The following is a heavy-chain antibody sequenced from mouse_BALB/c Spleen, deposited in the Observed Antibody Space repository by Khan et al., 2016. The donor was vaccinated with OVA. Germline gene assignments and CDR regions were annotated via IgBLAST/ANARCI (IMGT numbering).Heavy chain of an antibody. CDR3: ARELRLGGFAC. D-gene: IGHD1-2*01. J-gene: IGHJ3*01. Sequence: VQLQESGPGLVAPSQNLSITCTVSGFSLTDYGVNWVRQPPGKGLEWLGMIWGDGSTDYNSALKSRLSISKDNSKSQVFLKMNSLQTDDTARFYCARELRLGGFACWGQGTLVTGSA. CDR2: IWGDGST. V-gene: IGHV2-6-7*01. CDR1: GFSLTDYG.